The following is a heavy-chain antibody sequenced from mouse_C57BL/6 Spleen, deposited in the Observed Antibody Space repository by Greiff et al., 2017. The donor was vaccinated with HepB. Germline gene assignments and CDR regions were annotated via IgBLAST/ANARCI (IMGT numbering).Heavy chain of an antibody. CDR2: IWSGGST. CDR3: ARTEVGYYFDY. Sequence: VQVVESGPGLVQPSQSLSITCTVSGFSLTSYGVHWVRQSPGKGLEWLGVIWSGGSTDYNAAFISRMSISKANSKSHVFFKMNSLQADDTAIYYCARTEVGYYFDYWGQGTTLTVSS. V-gene: IGHV2-2*01. CDR1: GFSLTSYG. J-gene: IGHJ2*01. D-gene: IGHD1-1*02.